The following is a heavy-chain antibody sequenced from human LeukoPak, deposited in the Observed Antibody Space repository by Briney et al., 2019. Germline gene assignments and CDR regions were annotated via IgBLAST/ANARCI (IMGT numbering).Heavy chain of an antibody. Sequence: ASVKVSCTASGYTFTIYAMHWVRQAPGQRLEWMGWINAGNGNTKYSQKFQGRVTITRDTSASTAYMELSSLRSEDTAVYYCARDRRSGGSCYSCWFDPWGQGTLVTVSS. D-gene: IGHD2-15*01. CDR2: INAGNGNT. CDR1: GYTFTIYA. J-gene: IGHJ5*02. V-gene: IGHV1-3*01. CDR3: ARDRRSGGSCYSCWFDP.